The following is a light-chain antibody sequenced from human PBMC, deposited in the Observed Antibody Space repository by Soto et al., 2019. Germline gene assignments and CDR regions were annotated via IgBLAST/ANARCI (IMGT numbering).Light chain of an antibody. CDR3: QTYDKAPWT. V-gene: IGKV1-27*01. J-gene: IGKJ1*01. CDR2: GPS. Sequence: DIQMAQSPSSLSASVGDRVTITCRASRSIYTHLAWYQQKPGNSPKLLIYGPSTLQSGVPSRFSASGSGTDFFLTISGLQSEDVVTYFCQTYDKAPWTFGPGTRV. CDR1: RSIYTH.